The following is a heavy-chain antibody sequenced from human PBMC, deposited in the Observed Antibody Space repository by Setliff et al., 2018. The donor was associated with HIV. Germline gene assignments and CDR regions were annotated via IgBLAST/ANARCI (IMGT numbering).Heavy chain of an antibody. V-gene: IGHV4-59*08. CDR3: ARVGGSPPYYYYYMDV. Sequence: SETLSLTCTVSGGSISSHYWGWIRQPPGKGLEWIGSIYQTGSTSYNPSFKNRVTILVDTSKNQFSLHLTSVTAADTAVYYCARVGGSPPYYYYYMDVWGTGTTVTVSS. CDR1: GGSISSHY. J-gene: IGHJ6*03. CDR2: IYQTGST. D-gene: IGHD3-16*01.